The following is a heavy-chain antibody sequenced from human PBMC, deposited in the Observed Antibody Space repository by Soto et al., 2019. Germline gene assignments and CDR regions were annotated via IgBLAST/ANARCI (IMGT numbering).Heavy chain of an antibody. CDR1: GGTFSSYA. J-gene: IGHJ4*02. CDR3: ARVLGHCSSTSCPVAPGYFDY. D-gene: IGHD2-2*01. CDR2: IIPIFGTA. Sequence: QVQLVQSGAEVKKPGSSVKVSCKASGGTFSSYAISWVRQAPGQGLEWMGGIIPIFGTANYAQKFQGRVTITADESTSTAYMELSSLRSEDTAVYYCARVLGHCSSTSCPVAPGYFDYWGQGTLVTVSS. V-gene: IGHV1-69*01.